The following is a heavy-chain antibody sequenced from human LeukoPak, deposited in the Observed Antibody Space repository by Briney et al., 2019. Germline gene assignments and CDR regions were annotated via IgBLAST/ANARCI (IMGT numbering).Heavy chain of an antibody. Sequence: SETLSLTCAVYGGSFSGYYWSWIRQPPGKGLEWIGEINHSGSTNYNPSLKSRVTISVDTSKNQFSLKLSSVTAADTAVYYCARESSYFFWGQGTLVTVSS. CDR3: ARESSYFF. D-gene: IGHD3-3*01. CDR2: INHSGST. V-gene: IGHV4-34*01. CDR1: GGSFSGYY. J-gene: IGHJ4*02.